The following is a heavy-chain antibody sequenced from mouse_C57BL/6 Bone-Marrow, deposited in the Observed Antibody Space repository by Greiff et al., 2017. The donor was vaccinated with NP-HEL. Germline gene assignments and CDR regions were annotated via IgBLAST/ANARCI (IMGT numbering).Heavy chain of an antibody. V-gene: IGHV5-12*01. CDR3: ARPAMYGNSTLYYYAMDY. Sequence: EVKLMESGGGLVQPGGSLKLSCAASGFTFSDYYMYWVRQTPEKRLEWVAYISNGGGSTYYPDTVKGRFTISRDNAKNTLYLQMSRLKSEDTAMYYCARPAMYGNSTLYYYAMDYWGQGTSVTVSS. CDR2: ISNGGGST. CDR1: GFTFSDYY. D-gene: IGHD2-10*02. J-gene: IGHJ4*01.